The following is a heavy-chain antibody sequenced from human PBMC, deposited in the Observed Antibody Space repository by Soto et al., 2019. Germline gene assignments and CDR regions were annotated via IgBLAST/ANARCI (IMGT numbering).Heavy chain of an antibody. CDR1: GFTFSSYE. CDR2: ISGSGGST. V-gene: IGHV3-23*01. J-gene: IGHJ6*02. CDR3: AKSFSSSSWYRPYYYYYYGMDV. Sequence: GGSLSLSCAASGFTFSSYEMSWVRQAPGKGLEWVSAISGSGGSTYYADSVKGRFTISRDNSKNTLYLQMNSLRAEDTAVYYCAKSFSSSSWYRPYYYYYYGMDVWGQGTTVTVSS. D-gene: IGHD6-13*01.